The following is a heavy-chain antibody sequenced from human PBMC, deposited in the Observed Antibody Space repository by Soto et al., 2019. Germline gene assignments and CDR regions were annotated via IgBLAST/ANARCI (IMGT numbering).Heavy chain of an antibody. V-gene: IGHV3-23*01. Sequence: DVQLLESGGSLVQPGGSLRLSCAASGFTFSSYAMSWVRQAPGKGLEWVSAISATGGSAFYADSVKGRFTISRDNSKNTVFLQIDSLVTEDTAVYYCAKGTTAVDCFDFWGQGTLVTVSS. J-gene: IGHJ4*02. CDR3: AKGTTAVDCFDF. D-gene: IGHD2-15*01. CDR1: GFTFSSYA. CDR2: ISATGGSA.